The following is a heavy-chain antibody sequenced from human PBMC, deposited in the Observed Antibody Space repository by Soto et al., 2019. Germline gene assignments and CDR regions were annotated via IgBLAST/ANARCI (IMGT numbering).Heavy chain of an antibody. CDR1: GGTFSSCA. J-gene: IGHJ5*02. CDR3: ARVLTGTATVNWFYP. Sequence: SVKVSCKASGGTFSSCAISWMRQAPGQGLEWMGGIIPIFGTANYAQKFQGRVTITADESTSTAYMELSSLRSEDTAVYYCARVLTGTATVNWFYPWGQGTLVTVSS. V-gene: IGHV1-69*13. CDR2: IIPIFGTA. D-gene: IGHD1-1*01.